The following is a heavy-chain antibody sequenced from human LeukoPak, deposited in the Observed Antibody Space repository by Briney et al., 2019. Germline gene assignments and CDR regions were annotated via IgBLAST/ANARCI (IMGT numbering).Heavy chain of an antibody. CDR3: ARPPVIYYDYVWGSYRHDAFDI. J-gene: IGHJ3*02. Sequence: PSETLSLTCTVSGGSISSSSYYWGWIRQPPGKGLEWIGSIYYSGSTYYNPSLKSRVTISVDTSKNQFSLKLSSVTAADTAVYYCARPPVIYYDYVWGSYRHDAFDIWGQGTTVTVSS. CDR2: IYYSGST. D-gene: IGHD3-16*02. V-gene: IGHV4-39*01. CDR1: GGSISSSSYY.